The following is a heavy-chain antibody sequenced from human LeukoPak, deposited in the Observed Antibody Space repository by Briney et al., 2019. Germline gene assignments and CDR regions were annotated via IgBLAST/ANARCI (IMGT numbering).Heavy chain of an antibody. J-gene: IGHJ4*02. D-gene: IGHD3-22*01. Sequence: SETLSLTCTVSGGSIGSYYWSWIRQPPGKGLEWIGYIHYSGSTSYNPSLRSRVTISVDTSMNQFSLTLSSVTAADTAVYYCARYYGSSGSLDYWGQGTLVTVSS. CDR1: GGSIGSYY. CDR3: ARYYGSSGSLDY. CDR2: IHYSGST. V-gene: IGHV4-59*01.